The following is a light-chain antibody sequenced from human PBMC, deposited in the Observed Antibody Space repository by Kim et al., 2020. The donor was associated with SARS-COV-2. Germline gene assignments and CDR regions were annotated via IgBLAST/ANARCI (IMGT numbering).Light chain of an antibody. CDR2: AAS. J-gene: IGKJ4*01. CDR1: QGISSY. V-gene: IGKV1-9*01. Sequence: DIQLTQSPSFLSASVGDRVTITCRASQGISSYLAWYQQKPGKAPKLLIYAASTLQSGVPSRFSGSGSGTEFTLTISSLQPEDFATYYCQQLNSYPLTFGGGTQLEI. CDR3: QQLNSYPLT.